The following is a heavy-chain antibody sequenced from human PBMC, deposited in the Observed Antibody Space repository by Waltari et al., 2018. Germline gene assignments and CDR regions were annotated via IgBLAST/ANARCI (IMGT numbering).Heavy chain of an antibody. Sequence: QLQLQESGPGLVKPSETLSLTCTVSGGSISSSSYYWGWIRQPPGKGLEWIGSIYYSGRTYYNPSLKSRVTISVDTSNNQFSLKLSAVTAADTAVYYCARGAIGVTTYFDYWGQGTLVTVSS. V-gene: IGHV4-39*01. CDR1: GGSISSSSYY. CDR2: IYYSGRT. J-gene: IGHJ4*02. CDR3: ARGAIGVTTYFDY. D-gene: IGHD4-17*01.